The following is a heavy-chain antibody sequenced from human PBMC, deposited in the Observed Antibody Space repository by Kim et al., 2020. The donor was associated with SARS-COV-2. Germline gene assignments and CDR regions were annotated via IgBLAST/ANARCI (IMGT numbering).Heavy chain of an antibody. CDR3: ARAGRSGSCLLYYYYYYGMDV. J-gene: IGHJ6*02. Sequence: SETLSLTCAVYGGSFSGYYWSWIRQPPGKGLEWIGEINHSGSTNYNPSLKSRVTISVDTSKNQFSLKLSSVTAADTAVYYCARAGRSGSCLLYYYYYYGMDVWGQGTTVTVSS. D-gene: IGHD2-15*01. CDR2: INHSGST. V-gene: IGHV4-34*01. CDR1: GGSFSGYY.